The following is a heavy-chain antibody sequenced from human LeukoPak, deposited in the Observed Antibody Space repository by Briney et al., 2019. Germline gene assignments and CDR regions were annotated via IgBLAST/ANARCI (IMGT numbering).Heavy chain of an antibody. V-gene: IGHV3-64*01. J-gene: IGHJ4*02. D-gene: IGHD6-19*01. CDR1: GFTFSSYA. Sequence: PGGSLRLSCAASGFTFSSYAMHWVRQAPGKGLEYVSGISSNGGDTHYVNSVKGRFTISRDNSKNTLYLQMGSLRAEDMAVYYCARDPYSGQRWDYFDYWGQGTLVTVSS. CDR2: ISSNGGDT. CDR3: ARDPYSGQRWDYFDY.